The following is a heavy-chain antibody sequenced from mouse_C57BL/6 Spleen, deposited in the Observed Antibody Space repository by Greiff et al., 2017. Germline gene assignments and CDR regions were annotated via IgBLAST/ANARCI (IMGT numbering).Heavy chain of an antibody. D-gene: IGHD2-12*01. CDR3: AIDSNDAMDY. CDR1: GFNIKNND. Sequence: VQLMESVAELVRPGASVKLSCTASGFNIKNNDMHWVKQRPEKGLEWIGRIGPASGYTKYAEKCQGNDTITADKASNNSYLQLSSLTSEDTAIYYCAIDSNDAMDYWGQGTSLTVSS. J-gene: IGHJ4*01. CDR2: IGPASGYT. V-gene: IGHV14-3*01.